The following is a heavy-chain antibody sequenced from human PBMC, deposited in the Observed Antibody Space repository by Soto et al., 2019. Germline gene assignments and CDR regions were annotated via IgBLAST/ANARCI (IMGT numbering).Heavy chain of an antibody. CDR3: AKYTYYHDRSGCYIFDY. Sequence: QVQLVESGGGVVQPGRSLRLSCAVSGFTFSSYGMHWVRQAPGKGLEWVAHISYDGSNEHYVDSVKGRFTISRDNSKNTLYLQMNSLRAEDTAVYYCAKYTYYHDRSGCYIFDYWGQGTLVTVSS. J-gene: IGHJ4*02. D-gene: IGHD3-22*01. CDR1: GFTFSSYG. CDR2: ISYDGSNE. V-gene: IGHV3-30*18.